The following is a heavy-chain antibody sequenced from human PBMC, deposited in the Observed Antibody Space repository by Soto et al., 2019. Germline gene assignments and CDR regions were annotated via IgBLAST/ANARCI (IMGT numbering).Heavy chain of an antibody. CDR1: GGSISSYY. V-gene: IGHV4-59*01. CDR3: AGSGDYYGSGSYSYFDY. D-gene: IGHD3-10*01. CDR2: IYYSGST. Sequence: SETLSLTCTVSGGSISSYYWSWIRQPPGKGLEWIGYIYYSGSTNYNPSLKSRVTISVDTSKNQFSLKLSSVTAADTAVYYCAGSGDYYGSGSYSYFDYWGQGTLVTVYS. J-gene: IGHJ4*02.